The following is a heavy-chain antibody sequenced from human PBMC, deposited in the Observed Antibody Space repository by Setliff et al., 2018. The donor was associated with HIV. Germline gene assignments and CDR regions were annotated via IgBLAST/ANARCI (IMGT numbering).Heavy chain of an antibody. D-gene: IGHD3-10*01. V-gene: IGHV4-4*09. CDR3: ASTDNTGYKIDY. CDR2: IFASGDT. Sequence: KTSETLSLTCTVSDASINSYYWNRIRQPPGKGLEWIGFIFASGDTKYNPSLQSRVSMSIDTSKNQFSLKLTSVTAADTAVYFCASTDNTGYKIDYWGQGALVTVSS. CDR1: DASINSYY. J-gene: IGHJ4*01.